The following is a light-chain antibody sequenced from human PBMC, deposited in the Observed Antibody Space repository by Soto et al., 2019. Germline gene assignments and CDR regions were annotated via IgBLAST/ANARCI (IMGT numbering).Light chain of an antibody. CDR2: GAS. J-gene: IGKJ1*01. V-gene: IGKV3-15*01. CDR3: QQYNNWPRT. Sequence: EIVMTQSPATLSVSPGERATLSCWASQSVGTHLAWYQHKPGQAPRLLLYGASTRATGIPARFSGSGSGTEFTLTISSLQSEDFAVYWCQQYNNWPRTFGQGTKVEIK. CDR1: QSVGTH.